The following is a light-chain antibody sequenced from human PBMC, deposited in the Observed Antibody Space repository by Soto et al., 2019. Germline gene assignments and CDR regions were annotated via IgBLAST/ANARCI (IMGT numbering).Light chain of an antibody. CDR2: DVS. Sequence: EIVLTQSPDTLSLSQGERATLSCRASQSVGTSLAWYQQKPGQAPSLLISDVSNRATGIPARFSGSGSGTEFTLTISSLQSEDFAVYYCQQYNNWPRTFGQGTKVDIK. CDR3: QQYNNWPRT. V-gene: IGKV3D-15*01. J-gene: IGKJ1*01. CDR1: QSVGTS.